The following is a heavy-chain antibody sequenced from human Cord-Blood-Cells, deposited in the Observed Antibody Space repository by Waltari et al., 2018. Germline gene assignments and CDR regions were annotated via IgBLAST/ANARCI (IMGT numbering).Heavy chain of an antibody. CDR2: IYYSGST. Sequence: GSISSSSYYWGWIRQPPGKGLEWIGSIYYSGSTYYNPSLKSRVTISVDTSKNQFSLKLSSVTAADTAVYYCARLTRPDYDILTGYWYFDLWGRGTLVTVSS. D-gene: IGHD3-9*01. V-gene: IGHV4-39*01. J-gene: IGHJ2*01. CDR3: ARLTRPDYDILTGYWYFDL. CDR1: GSISSSSYY.